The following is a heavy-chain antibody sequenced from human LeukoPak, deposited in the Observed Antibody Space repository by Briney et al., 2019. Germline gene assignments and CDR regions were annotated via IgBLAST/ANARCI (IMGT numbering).Heavy chain of an antibody. CDR1: SGSISTYY. CDR3: ARMKPLYGSEWGLDY. V-gene: IGHV4-59*08. J-gene: IGHJ4*02. D-gene: IGHD3-10*01. CDR2: IFYSGST. Sequence: SETLSLTCTVSSGSISTYYWSWIRQPPGKGLEWIGYIFYSGSTDYNPSLKSRVTISVDTSKNRFSLRLSSVTAADTAVYYCARMKPLYGSEWGLDYWGQGTLVTVSS.